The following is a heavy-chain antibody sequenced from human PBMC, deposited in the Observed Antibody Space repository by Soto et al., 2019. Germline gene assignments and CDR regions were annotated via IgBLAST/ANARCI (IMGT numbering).Heavy chain of an antibody. D-gene: IGHD2-2*01. CDR2: ISSSSSYI. CDR1: GFTFSSYS. J-gene: IGHJ4*02. CDR3: ARDHCSSTSCYGS. Sequence: PGGSLRLSCAASGFTFSSYSMNWVRQAPGKGLEWVSSISSSSSYIYYADSVKGRFTTSRDNAKNSLYLQMNSLRAEDTAVYYCARDHCSSTSCYGSWGQGTLVTVSS. V-gene: IGHV3-21*01.